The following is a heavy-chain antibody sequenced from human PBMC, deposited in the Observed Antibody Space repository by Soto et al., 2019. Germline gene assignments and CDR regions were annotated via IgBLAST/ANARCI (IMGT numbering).Heavy chain of an antibody. D-gene: IGHD6-13*01. CDR3: ARGSFIAAAGNSYGMDV. Sequence: GASVKVSCKASGYTFTGYYMHWVRQAPGQGLEWMGWINPNSGGTNYAQKFQGWVTMTRDTSISTAYMELSRLRSDDTAVYYCARGSFIAAAGNSYGMDVWGQGTTVTVSS. CDR1: GYTFTGYY. V-gene: IGHV1-2*04. J-gene: IGHJ6*02. CDR2: INPNSGGT.